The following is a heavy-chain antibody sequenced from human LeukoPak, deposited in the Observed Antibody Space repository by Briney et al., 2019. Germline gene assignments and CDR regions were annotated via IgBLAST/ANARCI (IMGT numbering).Heavy chain of an antibody. D-gene: IGHD2-15*01. Sequence: GGSLRLSCAGSGFTFSTYWMSWVRQAPGKGLEWVANIKEDGSEKYYVDSVKGRFTISRDNAKNSVYLQMSSLRAEDTAVSYCAKDTWIVVAATSVLDYWGQGTLVTVSS. J-gene: IGHJ4*02. CDR1: GFTFSTYW. V-gene: IGHV3-7*01. CDR3: AKDTWIVVAATSVLDY. CDR2: IKEDGSEK.